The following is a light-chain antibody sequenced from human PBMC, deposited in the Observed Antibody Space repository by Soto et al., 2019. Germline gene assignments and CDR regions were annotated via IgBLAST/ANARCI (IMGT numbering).Light chain of an antibody. CDR2: GAS. CDR3: QQYNNWLGVT. V-gene: IGKV3-15*01. J-gene: IGKJ1*01. CDR1: QSVSSN. Sequence: EIVMTQSPATLSVSPGESATLSCRASQSVSSNLAWYQQKPGQAPRLLIYGASTRATGIPARFSGSGSGTEFTLTISRLQSEDFAVYYCQQYNNWLGVTFGQGTKVDIK.